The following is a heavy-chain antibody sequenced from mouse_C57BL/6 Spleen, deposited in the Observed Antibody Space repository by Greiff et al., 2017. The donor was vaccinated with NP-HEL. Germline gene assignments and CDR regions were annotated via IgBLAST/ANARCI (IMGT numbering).Heavy chain of an antibody. D-gene: IGHD1-1*01. Sequence: EVQLVESGEGLVKPGGSLKLSCAASGFTFSSYAMSWVRQTPEKRLEWVAYISSGGDYIYYADTVKGRFTISRDNARNTLYLQMSSLKSEDTAMYYCTRADYGSSYKYFDVWGTGTTVTVSS. V-gene: IGHV5-9-1*02. CDR3: TRADYGSSYKYFDV. J-gene: IGHJ1*03. CDR2: ISSGGDYI. CDR1: GFTFSSYA.